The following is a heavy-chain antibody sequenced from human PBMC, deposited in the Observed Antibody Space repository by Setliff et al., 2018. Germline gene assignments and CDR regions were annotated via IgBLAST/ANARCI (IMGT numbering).Heavy chain of an antibody. CDR2: IYYSGST. Sequence: SETLSLTCAVSGSSIISDYYWSWIRQPPGKGLEWIGYIYYSGSTNYNSSLKSRVTISVDTSKNQFSLKLSSVTAADTAVYYCAREGYYNFWSGFMDVWGQGTTVTVSS. V-gene: IGHV4-61*01. D-gene: IGHD3-3*01. CDR3: AREGYYNFWSGFMDV. CDR1: GSSIISDYY. J-gene: IGHJ6*02.